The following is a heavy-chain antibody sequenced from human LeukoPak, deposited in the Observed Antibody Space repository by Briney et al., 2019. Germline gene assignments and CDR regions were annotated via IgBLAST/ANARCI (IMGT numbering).Heavy chain of an antibody. CDR2: IKQDGSEK. V-gene: IGHV3-7*01. J-gene: IGHJ4*02. Sequence: QPGGSLRLSYAASGFTFSSYWMSWVRQAPGKGLEWVANIKQDGSEKYYVDSVKGRFTISRDNAKNSLYLQMNSLRAEDTAVYYCAKGGGYSYGRGDYFDYWGQGTLVTVSS. D-gene: IGHD5-18*01. CDR1: GFTFSSYW. CDR3: AKGGGYSYGRGDYFDY.